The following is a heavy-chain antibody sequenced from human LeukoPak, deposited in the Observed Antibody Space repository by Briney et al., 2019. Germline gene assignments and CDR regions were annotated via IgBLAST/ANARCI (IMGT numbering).Heavy chain of an antibody. CDR1: YY. CDR3: ARDVRGPFDY. Sequence: YYXXWIRQPPXKGLEWIGEINHSGSTNYNPSLKSRVTISVDTSKNQFSLKLSSVTAADTAVYYCARDVRGPFDYWGQGTLVTVSS. V-gene: IGHV4-34*01. J-gene: IGHJ4*02. CDR2: INHSGST. D-gene: IGHD1-26*01.